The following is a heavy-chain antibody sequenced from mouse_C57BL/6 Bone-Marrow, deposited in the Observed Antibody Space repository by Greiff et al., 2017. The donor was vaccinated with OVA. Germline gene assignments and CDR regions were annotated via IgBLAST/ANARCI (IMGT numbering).Heavy chain of an antibody. CDR2: IDPETGGT. CDR1: GYTFTDYE. D-gene: IGHD1-1*01. Sequence: QVHVKQSGAELVRPGASVTLSCKASGYTFTDYEMHWVKQTPVHGLEWIGAIDPETGGTAYNQKFKGKAILTADKSSSTAYMELRSLTSEDSAVYYGTRDYYGSSYWYFDVWGTGTTVTVSS. CDR3: TRDYYGSSYWYFDV. V-gene: IGHV1-15*01. J-gene: IGHJ1*03.